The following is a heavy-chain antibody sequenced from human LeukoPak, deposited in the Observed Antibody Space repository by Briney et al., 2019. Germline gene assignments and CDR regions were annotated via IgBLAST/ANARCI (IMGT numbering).Heavy chain of an antibody. J-gene: IGHJ3*01. D-gene: IGHD3-16*02. CDR3: ARDMQLST. CDR1: GFTFSGSA. V-gene: IGHV3-23*01. CDR2: ISYSGANS. Sequence: PGGPLKFSGAASGFTFSGSAMGWVPQAPGEGLEWVSLISYSGANSYYTDSVRGRFTISRDNSKDTLFLQMNSLRAEDTAIYYCARDMQLSTWGLGTMVTVSS.